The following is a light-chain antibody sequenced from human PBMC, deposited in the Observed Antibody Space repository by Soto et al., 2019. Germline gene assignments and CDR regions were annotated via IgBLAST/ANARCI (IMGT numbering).Light chain of an antibody. CDR1: QSVRTK. V-gene: IGKV3-15*01. J-gene: IGKJ5*01. Sequence: EIVMTHSPDTLYVSPGEGATLSCRASQSVRTKLAWYQQKAGQAPRLLIYGASTRATGIPDRFSGSGSGTEFTLTISSLQSEDFAVYYCQQYNSWPPITFGQGTRLEI. CDR3: QQYNSWPPIT. CDR2: GAS.